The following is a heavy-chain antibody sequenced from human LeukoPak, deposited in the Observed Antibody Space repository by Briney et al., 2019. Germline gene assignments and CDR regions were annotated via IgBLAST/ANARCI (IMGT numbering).Heavy chain of an antibody. CDR3: AKVGAIGRLTYFFDY. V-gene: IGHV3-33*06. Sequence: RRSSLRLSCAAAGFTFSNYGMHWVRQAQGNGPEWGAVIWYDGSNDYYADSGKGRFTISRDNSKNTLYLQMNSLRAEDTAVYYCAKVGAIGRLTYFFDYWGQGTLVTVSS. CDR2: IWYDGSND. CDR1: GFTFSNYG. J-gene: IGHJ4*02. D-gene: IGHD3-16*01.